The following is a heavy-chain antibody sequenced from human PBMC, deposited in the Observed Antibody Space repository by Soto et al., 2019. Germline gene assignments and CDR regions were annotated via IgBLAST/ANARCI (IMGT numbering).Heavy chain of an antibody. CDR2: LYSGACT. D-gene: IGHD2-21*01. Sequence: VQLVESGGGLVQPGGSLRLSCAASGFTVSSNYMNWVRQAPGKGLEWLSVLYSGACTYYADSVKDRFTISRDNSKNTLYLQLNSLRAEDTAIYYCARECGGDCSNAFDRWGQGTMVTVSP. CDR3: ARECGGDCSNAFDR. CDR1: GFTVSSNY. J-gene: IGHJ3*01. V-gene: IGHV3-66*01.